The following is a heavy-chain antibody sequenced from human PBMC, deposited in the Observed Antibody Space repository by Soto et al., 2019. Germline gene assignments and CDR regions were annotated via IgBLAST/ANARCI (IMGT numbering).Heavy chain of an antibody. Sequence: GGSLRLSCSASGFTFSSYAMHWVRQAPGKGLEYVSAISSNGGSTYYADSVKGRFTISRDNSKNTLYLQMSSLRAEDTAVYYCVKGIYSSSWPPADYWGQGTLVTVSS. D-gene: IGHD6-13*01. V-gene: IGHV3-64D*08. CDR3: VKGIYSSSWPPADY. CDR2: ISSNGGST. J-gene: IGHJ4*02. CDR1: GFTFSSYA.